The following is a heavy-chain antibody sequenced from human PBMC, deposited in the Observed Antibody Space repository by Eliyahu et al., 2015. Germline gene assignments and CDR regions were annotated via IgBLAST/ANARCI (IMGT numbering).Heavy chain of an antibody. V-gene: IGHV1-46*01. CDR2: INPSGGSP. Sequence: QVQLVQSGXEXKKPGASVKVSCKXSGYTFTSYXIXXVRQAPGXGLEWMGIINPSGGSPTYAQRFQGRVTLTRDTSTSTVYMDLSSLRSEDTAVYYCARGKDYGDYVKAYWGQGTLVTVSS. D-gene: IGHD4-17*01. J-gene: IGHJ4*01. CDR3: ARGKDYGDYVKAY. CDR1: GYTFTSYX.